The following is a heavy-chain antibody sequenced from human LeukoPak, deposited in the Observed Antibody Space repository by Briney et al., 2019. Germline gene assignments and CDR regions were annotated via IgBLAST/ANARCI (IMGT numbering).Heavy chain of an antibody. CDR2: IKEDGSAQ. CDR1: GFTFSRSW. V-gene: IGHV3-7*05. D-gene: IGHD3-22*01. Sequence: GGSLRLSCADSGFTFSRSWMTWVRQAQGKGLEWVANIKEDGSAQNYVDSVKGRFTISRDNAKNTLYLEMKSLRAEDTAVYYCARDAGYDRFDYWGQGTLVTVSS. J-gene: IGHJ4*02. CDR3: ARDAGYDRFDY.